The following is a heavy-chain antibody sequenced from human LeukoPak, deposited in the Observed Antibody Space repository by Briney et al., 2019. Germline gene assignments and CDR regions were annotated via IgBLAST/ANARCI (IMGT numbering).Heavy chain of an antibody. J-gene: IGHJ4*02. CDR1: GFTFSSYA. CDR3: GYYDSSGYYYGRLRY. Sequence: PGGSLRLSCAASGFTFSSYAMSWVRQAPGKGLEWVSAISGSGGSTYYADSVKGRFTISRDNSKNTLYLQMNSLRAEDTAVYFCGYYDSSGYYYGRLRYWGQGTPVTVSS. V-gene: IGHV3-23*01. CDR2: ISGSGGST. D-gene: IGHD3-22*01.